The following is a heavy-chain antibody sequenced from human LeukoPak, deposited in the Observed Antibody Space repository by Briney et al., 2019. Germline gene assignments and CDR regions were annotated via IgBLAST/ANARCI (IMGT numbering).Heavy chain of an antibody. V-gene: IGHV4-4*02. Sequence: SGTLSLTCAVSGGSISSSNWWSWVRQPPGEGLEWIGEIYHTGSTNYNPSLKSRVTISVDKPKNQFSLKLSSVTAADTAVYYCARGGMVRGVIVYYYYGMDVWGKGTTVTVSS. CDR2: IYHTGST. D-gene: IGHD3-10*01. CDR1: GGSISSSNW. CDR3: ARGGMVRGVIVYYYYGMDV. J-gene: IGHJ6*04.